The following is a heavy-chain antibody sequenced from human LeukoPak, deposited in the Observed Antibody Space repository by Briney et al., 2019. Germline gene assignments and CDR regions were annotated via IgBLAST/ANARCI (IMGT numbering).Heavy chain of an antibody. Sequence: GASVKVSCKASGYTFTNYDINWVRQAPGQGLEWMGWMNPNNGSAGYAQKFQGRVTMTRDTSISTAYMELRSLRSEDTAIYYCARVPRDTETANYYNMDVWGKGTMVTISS. CDR2: MNPNNGSA. D-gene: IGHD2-21*02. J-gene: IGHJ6*04. CDR3: ARVPRDTETANYYNMDV. CDR1: GYTFTNYD. V-gene: IGHV1-8*01.